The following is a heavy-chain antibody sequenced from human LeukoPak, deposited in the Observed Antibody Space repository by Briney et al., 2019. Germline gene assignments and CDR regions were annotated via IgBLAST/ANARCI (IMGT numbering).Heavy chain of an antibody. V-gene: IGHV1-24*01. D-gene: IGHD3-22*01. CDR1: GYTLSELS. Sequence: GASVKVSCKVSGYTLSELSMHWVRQTPGKGREWRGGFDPEDGETMYAQKIQGRVTMTEDTSTDTAYMELSSLRSEDMAVYYCATDSSGYPPPNWGQGTLVTVSS. J-gene: IGHJ4*02. CDR2: FDPEDGET. CDR3: ATDSSGYPPPN.